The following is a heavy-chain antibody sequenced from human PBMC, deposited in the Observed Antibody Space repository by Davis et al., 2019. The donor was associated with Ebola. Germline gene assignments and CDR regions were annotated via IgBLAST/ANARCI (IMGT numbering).Heavy chain of an antibody. Sequence: PGGSLRLSCAASGFTFSSYGMHWVRQAPGKGLEWVSAISGSGGSTYYADSVKGRFTISRDNSKNTLYLQMNSLRAEDTAVYYCARLTGYSSSLPFDYWGQGTLVTVSS. CDR1: GFTFSSYG. D-gene: IGHD6-13*01. CDR2: ISGSGGST. J-gene: IGHJ4*02. CDR3: ARLTGYSSSLPFDY. V-gene: IGHV3-23*01.